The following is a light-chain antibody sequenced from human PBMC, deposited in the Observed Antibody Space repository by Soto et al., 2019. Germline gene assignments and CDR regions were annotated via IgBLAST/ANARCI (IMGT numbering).Light chain of an antibody. CDR3: AAWDDSLSGVV. Sequence: QSVLTQPPSASGTPGQRVTISCSGSSSNIGSNSVHWYQQLPGTAPKLLIYSNRQRPSGVPERISGSKSGTSASLAISGLRSEDEADYYWAAWDDSLSGVVFGGGTQLTVL. J-gene: IGLJ2*01. V-gene: IGLV1-47*01. CDR1: SSNIGSNS. CDR2: SNR.